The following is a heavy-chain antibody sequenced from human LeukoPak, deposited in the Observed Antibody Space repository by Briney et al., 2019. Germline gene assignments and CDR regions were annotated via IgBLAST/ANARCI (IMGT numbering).Heavy chain of an antibody. CDR1: GGSISSYY. J-gene: IGHJ4*02. CDR3: ARESGAYGGYVGY. D-gene: IGHD5-12*01. CDR2: IYYSGST. V-gene: IGHV4-59*01. Sequence: PSETLSLTCTVSGGSISSYYWSWIRQPPGKGLEWIGYIYYSGSTNYNPSLKSRVTISVDTSKNQFSLKLSSVTAADTAVYYCARESGAYGGYVGYWGQGTLVTVSS.